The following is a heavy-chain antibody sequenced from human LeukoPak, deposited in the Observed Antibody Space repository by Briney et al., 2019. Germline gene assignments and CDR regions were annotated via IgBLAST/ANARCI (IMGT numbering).Heavy chain of an antibody. J-gene: IGHJ4*02. CDR1: GFTFSSYS. Sequence: GGSLRLSCAASGFTFSSYSMNWVRQAPGKGLEWVSYISSSSSTIYYADSVKGRFTISRDNAKNSLYLQMNSLRAEDTAVYYCARGALLWFGEPTDYWGQGTLVTVSS. V-gene: IGHV3-48*01. CDR2: ISSSSSTI. D-gene: IGHD3-10*01. CDR3: ARGALLWFGEPTDY.